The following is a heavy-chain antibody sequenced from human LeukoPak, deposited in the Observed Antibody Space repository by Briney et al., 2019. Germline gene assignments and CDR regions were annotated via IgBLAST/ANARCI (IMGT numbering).Heavy chain of an antibody. V-gene: IGHV3-48*03. CDR1: GFTFSSYE. D-gene: IGHD6-6*01. CDR3: ARDQRSSSSGFILSRGGVRGAFDI. J-gene: IGHJ3*02. Sequence: PGGSLRLSCAASGFTFSSYEMNWVRQAPGKGLEWVSYISSSGSTIYYADSVKGRFTISRDNAKNSLYLQMNSLRAEDTAVYYCARDQRSSSSGFILSRGGVRGAFDIWGQGTMVTVSS. CDR2: ISSSGSTI.